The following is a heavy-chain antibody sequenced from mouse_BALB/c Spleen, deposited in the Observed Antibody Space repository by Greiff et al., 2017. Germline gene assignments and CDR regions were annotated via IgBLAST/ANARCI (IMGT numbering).Heavy chain of an antibody. CDR2: IYPGNGDT. V-gene: IGHV1-12*01. Sequence: LQQPGAELVKPGASVKMSCKASGYTFTSYNMHWVKQTPGQGLEWIGAIYPGNGDTSYNQKFKGKATLTADKSSSTAYMQLSSLTSEDSAVYYCARGDYGSSFLFDYWGQGTTLTVSS. J-gene: IGHJ2*01. D-gene: IGHD1-1*01. CDR1: GYTFTSYN. CDR3: ARGDYGSSFLFDY.